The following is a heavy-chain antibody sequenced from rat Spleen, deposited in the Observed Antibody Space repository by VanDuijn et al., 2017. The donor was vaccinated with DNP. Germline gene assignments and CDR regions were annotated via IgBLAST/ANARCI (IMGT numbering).Heavy chain of an antibody. Sequence: EVQLVESGGGLVQPGNSLKLSCAASGFTFSDYAMAWVRQAPTKGLEWVAYISYDGGHTDYGDSVKGRFTISRDNAKSTLYLQMDSLRSEDTATYYCATTRVYAMDAWGQGVMVTVSS. CDR2: ISYDGGHT. CDR3: ATTRVYAMDA. CDR1: GFTFSDYA. D-gene: IGHD1-4*01. V-gene: IGHV5S23*01. J-gene: IGHJ2*01.